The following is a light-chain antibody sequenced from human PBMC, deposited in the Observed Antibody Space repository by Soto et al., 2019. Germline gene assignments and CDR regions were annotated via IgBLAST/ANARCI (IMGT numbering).Light chain of an antibody. CDR1: QGIGND. V-gene: IGKV1-17*01. Sequence: IQMTQSPSSLSASVGDRVTITCRASQGIGNDLGWYQQKSGKAPKLLIYAASNLQGGVPSRFSGSGSGTEFTLAISSLQPDDFATYYCQHYNSYSEAFGQGTKVDIK. J-gene: IGKJ1*01. CDR2: AAS. CDR3: QHYNSYSEA.